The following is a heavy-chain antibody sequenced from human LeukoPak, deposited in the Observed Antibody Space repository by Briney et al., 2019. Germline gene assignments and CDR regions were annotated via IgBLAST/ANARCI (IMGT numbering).Heavy chain of an antibody. Sequence: GASVKVSCKASGYTFTGYYMHWVRQAPGQGLEWMGWINPNSGGTNYAQKFQGRVTMTRDTSISTTYMELSRLRSDDTAVYYCARVRGSSSWYLYYYYMDVWGKGTTVTISS. V-gene: IGHV1-2*02. J-gene: IGHJ6*03. CDR1: GYTFTGYY. CDR3: ARVRGSSSWYLYYYYMDV. D-gene: IGHD6-13*01. CDR2: INPNSGGT.